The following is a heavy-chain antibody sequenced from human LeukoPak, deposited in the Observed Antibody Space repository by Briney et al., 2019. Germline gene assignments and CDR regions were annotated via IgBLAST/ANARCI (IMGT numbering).Heavy chain of an antibody. Sequence: LTGGSLRLSCAASGFTFSNYAMNWVRQAPGKGPEWVSEISGTVGNTYYADSVKGRFTISRDNSKNTLYLQMNSLRAEDTAVYYCARDHFDYGDYNWFDPWGQGTLVTVSS. CDR1: GFTFSNYA. CDR3: ARDHFDYGDYNWFDP. D-gene: IGHD4-17*01. CDR2: ISGTVGNT. J-gene: IGHJ5*02. V-gene: IGHV3-23*01.